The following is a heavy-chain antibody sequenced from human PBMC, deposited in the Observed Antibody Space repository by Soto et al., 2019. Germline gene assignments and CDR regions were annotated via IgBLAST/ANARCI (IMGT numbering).Heavy chain of an antibody. CDR1: GYTFTSYY. Sequence: GPSVKVSCKASGYTFTSYYMHWVRQAPGQGLEWMGLINPSGGSTSYAQKFQGRVTMTRDTSTSTVYMELSSLRSEDTAVYYCARDPSPMVRGVMEFDYWGQGTLVTVSS. J-gene: IGHJ4*02. CDR2: INPSGGST. D-gene: IGHD3-10*01. CDR3: ARDPSPMVRGVMEFDY. V-gene: IGHV1-46*01.